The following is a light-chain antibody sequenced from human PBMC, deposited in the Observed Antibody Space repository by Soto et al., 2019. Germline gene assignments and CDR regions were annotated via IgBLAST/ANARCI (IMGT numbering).Light chain of an antibody. J-gene: IGKJ5*01. V-gene: IGKV1-33*01. Sequence: DIQMTQSPSSLSASVGDRVTITCQASQVISTYLNWFQHKPGKAPNLLIYDASNLETGVPSRFYGSRSGTDLTFTITSLQPEEIGKSCCRQYYKVQSITFGRGTRLESK. CDR2: DAS. CDR3: RQYYKVQSIT. CDR1: QVISTY.